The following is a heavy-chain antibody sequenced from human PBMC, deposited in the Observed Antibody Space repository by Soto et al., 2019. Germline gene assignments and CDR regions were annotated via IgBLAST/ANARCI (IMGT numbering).Heavy chain of an antibody. V-gene: IGHV3-21*01. D-gene: IGHD6-19*01. CDR2: ISSSSSYI. Sequence: PGGSLRLSCAASGFTFSSYSMNWVRQAPGKGLEWVSSISSSSSYIYYADSVKGRFTISRDNAKNSLYLQMNSLRAEDTAVYYCARDKRPLGPGYSSGWPMYYFDYWGQGTLVTVSS. CDR3: ARDKRPLGPGYSSGWPMYYFDY. J-gene: IGHJ4*02. CDR1: GFTFSSYS.